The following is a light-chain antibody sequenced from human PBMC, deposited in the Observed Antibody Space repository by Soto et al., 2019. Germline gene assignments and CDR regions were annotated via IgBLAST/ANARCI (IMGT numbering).Light chain of an antibody. V-gene: IGLV1-40*01. CDR2: GNS. J-gene: IGLJ2*01. CDR1: SSNIGAGYD. Sequence: QSVLTQPPSVSGAPGQRVTISCTGSSSNIGAGYDVHWYQQLPGTAPKLLIYGNSNRPSGVPDRFSGSKSGTSASLAITGLQAAEEAAYYCQSSDSSLSAVVFGGGTKLTVL. CDR3: QSSDSSLSAVV.